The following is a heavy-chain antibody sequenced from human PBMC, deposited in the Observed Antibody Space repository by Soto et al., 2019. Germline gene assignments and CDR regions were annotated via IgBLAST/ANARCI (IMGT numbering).Heavy chain of an antibody. CDR2: INPSGGST. J-gene: IGHJ6*02. CDR1: GYTFTSYY. D-gene: IGHD6-19*01. V-gene: IGHV1-46*01. Sequence: EASVKVSCKASGYTFTSYYMHWVRQAPGQGLEWMGIINPSGGSTSYAQKFQGRVTMTRDTSTGTVYMELSSLRSEDTAVYYCARDVPGIAVAGGSDYGMDVWGQGTTVTVS. CDR3: ARDVPGIAVAGGSDYGMDV.